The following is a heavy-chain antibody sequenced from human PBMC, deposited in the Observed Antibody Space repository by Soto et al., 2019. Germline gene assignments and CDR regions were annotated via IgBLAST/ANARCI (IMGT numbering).Heavy chain of an antibody. CDR2: ISAYNGNT. J-gene: IGHJ3*02. Sequence: ASVKVSCKASGYTFTSYGISWVRQAPGQGLEWMGWISAYNGNTNYAQKLQGRVTMTTETSTSTAYMELRSLRSDDTAVYYCARDICDSSGYCDAFDIWGQGTMVTVSS. V-gene: IGHV1-18*01. CDR3: ARDICDSSGYCDAFDI. D-gene: IGHD3-22*01. CDR1: GYTFTSYG.